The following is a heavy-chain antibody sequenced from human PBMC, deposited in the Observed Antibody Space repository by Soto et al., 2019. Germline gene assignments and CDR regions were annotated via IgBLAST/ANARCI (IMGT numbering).Heavy chain of an antibody. V-gene: IGHV3-49*05. CDR1: GFTFGDYA. CDR2: IRSKAYGGTT. J-gene: IGHJ5*02. D-gene: IGHD2-21*02. CDR3: TRAPLAYCGGDCYAEFDP. Sequence: EVQLVESGGGLVKPGRSLRLSCTASGFTFGDYAMSWFRQAPGKGLEWVGFIRSKAYGGTTEYAASVKGRFTISRDDSKGIAYLQMNSLKTEDTAVYYCTRAPLAYCGGDCYAEFDPWGQGTLVTVSS.